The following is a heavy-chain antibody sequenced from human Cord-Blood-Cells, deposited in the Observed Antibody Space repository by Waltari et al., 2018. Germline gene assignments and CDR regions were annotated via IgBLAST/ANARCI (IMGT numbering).Heavy chain of an antibody. CDR3: ARSGRRAPPNNWFDP. J-gene: IGHJ5*02. Sequence: EVQLVQSGAEVKKPGESLKISGKGSGYSFTGFWIGWVRQMRGKGLEWMGINYPGGSDTRYSPSFQGQVTISADKSISTAYLQWSSLKASDTAMYYCARSGRRAPPNNWFDPWGQGTLVTVSS. CDR2: NYPGGSDT. D-gene: IGHD3-10*01. V-gene: IGHV5-51*01. CDR1: GYSFTGFW.